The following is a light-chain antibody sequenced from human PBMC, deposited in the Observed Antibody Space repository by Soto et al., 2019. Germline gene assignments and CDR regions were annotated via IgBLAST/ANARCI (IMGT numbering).Light chain of an antibody. CDR1: QSVSSN. CDR3: QQYNNWPPWT. CDR2: GAS. V-gene: IGKV3-15*01. Sequence: IVTAHSPATLSVSAGERATLSVRASQSVSSNLAWYQQKPGQAPRLLIYGASTRATGIPARFSGSGSGTEFTLTISSLQSEDFAVYYCQQYNNWPPWTFGQGTKVDIK. J-gene: IGKJ1*01.